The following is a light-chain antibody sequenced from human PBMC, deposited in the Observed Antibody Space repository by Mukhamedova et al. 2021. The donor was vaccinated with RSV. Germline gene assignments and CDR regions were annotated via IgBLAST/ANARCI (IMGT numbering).Light chain of an antibody. CDR2: SVS. J-gene: IGLJ2*01. Sequence: TVLRPMIYSVSIRASGVPDGFSGSKSGNTASMTISGFQAEDEADYYCNSHRRGGTVVFGGGTKLTVL. V-gene: IGLV2-18*02. CDR3: NSHRRGGTVV.